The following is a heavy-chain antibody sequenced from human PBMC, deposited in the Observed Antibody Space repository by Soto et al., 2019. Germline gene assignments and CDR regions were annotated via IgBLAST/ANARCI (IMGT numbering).Heavy chain of an antibody. J-gene: IGHJ4*02. CDR2: ISDDGGSK. V-gene: IGHV3-30*03. Sequence: GGSLRLSCAASGFTFSNYGMHWVRQAPGQGLEWVAAISDDGGSKYYADSVQGRFTISRDNSESAVFLQMNSLRPDDTALYFCARAYYFGAGTSYTLDYWGQGTQVTVSS. D-gene: IGHD3-10*01. CDR1: GFTFSNYG. CDR3: ARAYYFGAGTSYTLDY.